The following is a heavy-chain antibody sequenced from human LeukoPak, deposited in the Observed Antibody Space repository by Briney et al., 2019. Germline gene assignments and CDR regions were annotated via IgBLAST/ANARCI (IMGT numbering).Heavy chain of an antibody. CDR3: AREMATIMDY. D-gene: IGHD5-24*01. J-gene: IGHJ4*02. CDR2: ISSSSSTI. Sequence: GGSLRLSCAASGFTFSSYSMNWVRQAPGKGLEWVSYISSSSSTIYYVDSVKGRFTISRDNAKNSLYLQMNSLRAEDTAVYYCAREMATIMDYWGQGTLVTVSS. V-gene: IGHV3-48*01. CDR1: GFTFSSYS.